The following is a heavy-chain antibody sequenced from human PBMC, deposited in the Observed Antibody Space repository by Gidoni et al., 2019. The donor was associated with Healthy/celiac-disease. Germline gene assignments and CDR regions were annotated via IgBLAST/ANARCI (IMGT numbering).Heavy chain of an antibody. CDR1: GFTVDDYA. D-gene: IGHD4-17*01. J-gene: IGHJ4*02. Sequence: EVQLVESGGGLVQPGRSLRLSCAASGFTVDDYAMHWDRQAPGKGLEWVSGVSWNSGSIGYADSVKGRFTISRDNAKISLYLQMNSLRAEDTALYYCAKEAGYGGNFDYWGQGTLVTVSS. CDR3: AKEAGYGGNFDY. V-gene: IGHV3-9*01. CDR2: VSWNSGSI.